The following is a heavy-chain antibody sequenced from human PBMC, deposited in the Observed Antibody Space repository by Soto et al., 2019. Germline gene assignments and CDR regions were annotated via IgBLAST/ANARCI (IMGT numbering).Heavy chain of an antibody. CDR3: ARVGLGYYSSNSCYPVFDY. CDR2: IIPIFGTA. J-gene: IGHJ4*02. Sequence: QVQLVQSGAEVKKPGSSVKVSCKASGGTFSSYAISWVRQAPGPGLEWMGGIIPIFGTANYAQKFQGRVTITADESTSTAYIELSSLRSEDTAVYYGARVGLGYYSSNSCYPVFDYWGQGTLFTVSS. V-gene: IGHV1-69*01. D-gene: IGHD2-2*01. CDR1: GGTFSSYA.